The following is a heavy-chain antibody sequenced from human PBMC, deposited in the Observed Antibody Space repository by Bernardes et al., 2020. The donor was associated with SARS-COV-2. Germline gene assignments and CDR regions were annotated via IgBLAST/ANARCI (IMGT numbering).Heavy chain of an antibody. CDR1: GFTFSGYW. D-gene: IGHD1-7*01. J-gene: IGHJ4*02. CDR2: LNSDGSST. Sequence: GSLRLSCAASGFTFSGYWMHCFRQAPGKGLVWVACLNSDGSSTNYADAVKGRFTIFRDNVNNKLYLQMNDLRVEDTAVYYCARGTGNYGDWDYWGQGTLVTVSS. CDR3: ARGTGNYGDWDY. V-gene: IGHV3-74*01.